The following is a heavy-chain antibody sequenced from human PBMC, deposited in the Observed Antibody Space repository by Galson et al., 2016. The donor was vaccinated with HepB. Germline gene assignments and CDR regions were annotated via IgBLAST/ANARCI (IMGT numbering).Heavy chain of an antibody. J-gene: IGHJ5*02. CDR1: GFAVSSNF. Sequence: SLRLSCAASGFAVSSNFLTWVRQAPGKGLEWVSLIYSGGGTNYADSVKGRFTISRDNPNNTLYLQMNSLRVDDTAVYYCARGGASSAGGSWGQGTLVTVSS. V-gene: IGHV3-53*01. CDR2: IYSGGGT. D-gene: IGHD1-26*01. CDR3: ARGGASSAGGS.